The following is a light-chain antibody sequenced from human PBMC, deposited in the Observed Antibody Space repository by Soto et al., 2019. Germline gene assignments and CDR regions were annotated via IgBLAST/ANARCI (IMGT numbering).Light chain of an antibody. Sequence: DIHMTQSPSTLSASVGHIFTITCRPSQSISNWLAWYQQQPGKAPKLLIYKASNLETGVPSRLRGSGYGTELTITISSMQTDDFETYYCQQYKSYPLTFGHGTRLEIK. CDR1: QSISNW. J-gene: IGKJ5*01. CDR3: QQYKSYPLT. V-gene: IGKV1-5*03. CDR2: KAS.